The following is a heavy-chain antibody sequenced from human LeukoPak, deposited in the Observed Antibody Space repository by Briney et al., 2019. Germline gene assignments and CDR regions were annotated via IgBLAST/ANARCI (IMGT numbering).Heavy chain of an antibody. Sequence: GASVKVSCKASGYTFTSYGISWVRQAPGQGLEWMGWISAYNDNTNYAQKLQGRVTMTTDTSTSTAYMELRSLRSDDTAVYYCARRQGKGSGEIPPFDYWGQGTLVTVSS. CDR1: GYTFTSYG. D-gene: IGHD3-10*01. CDR2: ISAYNDNT. J-gene: IGHJ4*02. V-gene: IGHV1-18*01. CDR3: ARRQGKGSGEIPPFDY.